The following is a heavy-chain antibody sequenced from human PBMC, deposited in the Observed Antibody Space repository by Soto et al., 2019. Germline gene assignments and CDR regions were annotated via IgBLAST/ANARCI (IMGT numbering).Heavy chain of an antibody. CDR2: ISGSGGST. CDR3: AKEVSLGSTVDLGY. J-gene: IGHJ4*02. CDR1: GFTFSILA. V-gene: IGHV3-23*01. Sequence: HPWWSLRLSFASSGFTFSILAMSWVRQSPGKGLEWVSTISGSGGSTYYADAVKGRFTISRDNSMGTLYLQMKSLRVEDTAIYYCAKEVSLGSTVDLGYWGQGTLVTVS. D-gene: IGHD7-27*01.